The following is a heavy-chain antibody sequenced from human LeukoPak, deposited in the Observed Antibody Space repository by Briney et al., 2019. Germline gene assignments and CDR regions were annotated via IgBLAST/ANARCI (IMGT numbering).Heavy chain of an antibody. CDR1: GYTFTSYY. Sequence: ASVKVSCKASGYTFTSYYMHWVRQAPGQGLEWMGWINPNSGGTNYAQKVQGRVTMTRDTSISTAYMELSRLRSDDTAVYYCARDAGDYYGSGSYYYYYYYMEVWGKGTTVIVSS. CDR3: ARDAGDYYGSGSYYYYYYYMEV. V-gene: IGHV1-2*02. CDR2: INPNSGGT. J-gene: IGHJ6*03. D-gene: IGHD3-10*01.